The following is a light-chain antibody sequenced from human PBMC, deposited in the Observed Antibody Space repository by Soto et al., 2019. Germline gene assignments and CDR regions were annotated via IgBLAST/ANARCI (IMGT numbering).Light chain of an antibody. Sequence: DIQMTQSPSSLSASVGDRVTITCRASQGIGSALGWYQQKPRKAPKRLIDAASRLQSGVPSRFSGSGSGTEFTLTISSLQPEDVATSYCLQHNSYPPTFGGGTKVEIK. CDR3: LQHNSYPPT. J-gene: IGKJ4*01. CDR2: AAS. CDR1: QGIGSA. V-gene: IGKV1-17*01.